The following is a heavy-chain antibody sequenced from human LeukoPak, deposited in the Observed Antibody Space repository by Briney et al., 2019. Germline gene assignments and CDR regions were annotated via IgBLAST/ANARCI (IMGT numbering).Heavy chain of an antibody. J-gene: IGHJ4*02. Sequence: TGGSLRLSCAASGFTFSYCGMNWVRQAPGKGLEWVSSISSSSNYIYYADSVKGRFTISRDNAKNSLYLQINSLRAEDTAVYYCARGTCSGYEYAADPFDSWGQGTLVTVSS. CDR3: ARGTCSGYEYAADPFDS. CDR1: GFTFSYCG. V-gene: IGHV3-21*01. D-gene: IGHD5-12*01. CDR2: ISSSSNYI.